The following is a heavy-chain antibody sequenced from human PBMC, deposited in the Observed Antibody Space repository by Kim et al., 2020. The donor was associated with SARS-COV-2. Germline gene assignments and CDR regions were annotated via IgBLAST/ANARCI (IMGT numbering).Heavy chain of an antibody. CDR1: GFTFSSYS. CDR3: AREKEYYDSSGYYDVLDY. D-gene: IGHD3-22*01. Sequence: GGSLRLSCAASGFTFSSYSMNWVRQAPGKGLEWVSSISSSSSYIYYADSVKGRFTISRDNAKNSLYLQMNSLRAEDTAVYYCAREKEYYDSSGYYDVLDYWGQGTLVTVSS. J-gene: IGHJ4*02. CDR2: ISSSSSYI. V-gene: IGHV3-21*01.